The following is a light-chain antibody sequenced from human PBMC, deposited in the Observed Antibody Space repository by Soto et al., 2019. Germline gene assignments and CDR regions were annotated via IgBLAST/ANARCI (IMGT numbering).Light chain of an antibody. CDR3: QQSHGIPYT. V-gene: IGKV1-39*01. Sequence: DIQMTQSRSSLSASVGDRVTITCRASQTISTYLNWYQQNPGKAPKLLIYAASTSQSGVPSRFSGSGSGTDFTLTISRLQPEDFATYYCQQSHGIPYTFGQGTKLEIK. J-gene: IGKJ2*01. CDR1: QTISTY. CDR2: AAS.